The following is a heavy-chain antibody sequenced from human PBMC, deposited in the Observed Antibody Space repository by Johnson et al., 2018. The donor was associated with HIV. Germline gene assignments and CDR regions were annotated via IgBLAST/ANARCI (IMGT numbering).Heavy chain of an antibody. CDR2: IKSKTDGGTT. CDR3: TTEWVSYAFDI. Sequence: VQLVESGGGVVQPGRSLRLSCAASGFTFSSYAMHWVRQAPGKRLEWVGRIKSKTDGGTTDYAAPVKGRFTISRDDSKNTLYLQMNSLKTEDTAVYYCTTEWVSYAFDIGGQGTMVTVSS. V-gene: IGHV3-15*01. J-gene: IGHJ3*02. CDR1: GFTFSSYA. D-gene: IGHD2-8*01.